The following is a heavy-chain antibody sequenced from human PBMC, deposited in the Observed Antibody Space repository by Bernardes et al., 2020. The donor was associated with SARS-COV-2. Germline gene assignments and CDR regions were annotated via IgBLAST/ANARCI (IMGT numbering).Heavy chain of an antibody. D-gene: IGHD3-10*01. CDR3: AKGTMVRGRHLDY. CDR2: ITGSGRNT. V-gene: IGHV3-23*01. J-gene: IGHJ4*02. Sequence: GGSLRPYCAASGFTFTSYAMSWVRQAPGKGLEWVSTITGSGRNTYYADSVKGRFTISRDNSKNILHLQMNGLRAEDTAIYYCAKGTMVRGRHLDYWGQGTPVTVSS. CDR1: GFTFTSYA.